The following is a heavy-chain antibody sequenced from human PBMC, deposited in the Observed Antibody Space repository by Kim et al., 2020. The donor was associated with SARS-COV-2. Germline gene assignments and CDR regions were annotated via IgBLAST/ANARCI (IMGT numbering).Heavy chain of an antibody. CDR2: IYYSGST. J-gene: IGHJ4*02. CDR1: GGSISSGDYY. V-gene: IGHV4-30-4*01. D-gene: IGHD6-13*01. CDR3: ARVNSSSWSLIVEEGFDY. Sequence: SETLSLTCTVSGGSISSGDYYWSWIRQPPGKGLEWIGYIYYSGSTYYNPSLKSRVTISVDTSKNQFSLKLSSVTAADTAVYYCARVNSSSWSLIVEEGFDYWGQGTLVTVSS.